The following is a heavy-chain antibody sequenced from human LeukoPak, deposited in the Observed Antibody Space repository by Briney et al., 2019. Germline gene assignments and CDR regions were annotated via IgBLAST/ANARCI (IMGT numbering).Heavy chain of an antibody. V-gene: IGHV1-2*02. D-gene: IGHD3-22*01. CDR1: GYTFTGYY. Sequence: ASVKVSCKASGYTFTGYYMHWVRQAPGQGLEWMGWINPNSGGTDYAQKFQGRVTTTRDTSISTAYMELSRLRSDDTAVYYCARDLIEVYYYDSSGYYYAYWGQGTLVTVSS. CDR3: ARDLIEVYYYDSSGYYYAY. J-gene: IGHJ4*02. CDR2: INPNSGGT.